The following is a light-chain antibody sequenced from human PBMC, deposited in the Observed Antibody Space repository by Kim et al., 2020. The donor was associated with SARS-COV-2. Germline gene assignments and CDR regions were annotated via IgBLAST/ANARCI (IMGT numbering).Light chain of an antibody. CDR2: GKN. Sequence: VALGQTVRITCQGDSLRSYYASWYQQKPGQAPVLVIYGKNNRPSGIPDRFSGSSSGNTASLTITGAQAEDEADYYSNSRDSSGNHVFGTGTKVTVL. J-gene: IGLJ1*01. V-gene: IGLV3-19*01. CDR1: SLRSYY. CDR3: NSRDSSGNHV.